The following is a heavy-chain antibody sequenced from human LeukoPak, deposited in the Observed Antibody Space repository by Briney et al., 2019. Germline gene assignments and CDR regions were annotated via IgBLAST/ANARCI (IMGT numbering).Heavy chain of an antibody. Sequence: ASVKVSCKASGYTFTSYDINWVRQATGQGLEWMGWMNPNSGNTGYAQKFQGRVTMTRKNSRSTAYMELSSLRSEDTAVYYCARGRGDYDFWSGYYQLDYWGQGTLVTVSS. V-gene: IGHV1-8*01. D-gene: IGHD3-3*01. J-gene: IGHJ4*02. CDR1: GYTFTSYD. CDR3: ARGRGDYDFWSGYYQLDY. CDR2: MNPNSGNT.